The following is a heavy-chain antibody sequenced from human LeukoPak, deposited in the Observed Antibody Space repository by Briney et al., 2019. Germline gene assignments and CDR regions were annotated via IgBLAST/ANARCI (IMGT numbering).Heavy chain of an antibody. V-gene: IGHV3-30*18. CDR1: GFTFSSYG. CDR2: ISYDGSNK. J-gene: IGHJ6*02. D-gene: IGHD3-22*01. CDR3: AKDLSGLDPYYYGMDV. Sequence: GRSLRLSCAASGFTFSSYGMHWVRQAPGKGLEWVAVISYDGSNKYYADSVKSRFTISRDNSKNTLYLQMNSLRAEDTAVYYCAKDLSGLDPYYYGMDVWGQGTTVTVSS.